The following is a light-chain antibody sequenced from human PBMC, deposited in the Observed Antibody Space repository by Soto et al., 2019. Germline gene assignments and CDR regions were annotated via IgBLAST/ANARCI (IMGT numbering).Light chain of an antibody. CDR2: EVS. CDR1: SSDVGAYTY. CDR3: SSYTTRNTLV. J-gene: IGLJ2*01. V-gene: IGLV2-14*01. Sequence: QSALTQPASVSGSPGQSITISCTGTSSDVGAYTYVSWYQQHPGKAPKLMIFEVSARPSGVSNRFSGSKSGNTASLTISGLQAEDEDDYYCSSYTTRNTLVFGGGTKLTV.